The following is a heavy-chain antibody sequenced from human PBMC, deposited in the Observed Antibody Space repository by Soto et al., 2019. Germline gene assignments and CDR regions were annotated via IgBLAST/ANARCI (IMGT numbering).Heavy chain of an antibody. CDR1: GFTFSEYY. CDR3: ARDGEVVRGAIQVDLYYFDY. J-gene: IGHJ4*01. D-gene: IGHD3-10*01. CDR2: ISSSGSTI. V-gene: IGHV3-11*01. Sequence: QVQLVESGGGLVKPGGSLRLSCAASGFTFSEYYMSWIRQAPGKGLEWVSYISSSGSTIYYADSVKGRFTISRDNAKNSLYLQMNSLRAEDTAAYYCARDGEVVRGAIQVDLYYFDYWGHGTLVTVSS.